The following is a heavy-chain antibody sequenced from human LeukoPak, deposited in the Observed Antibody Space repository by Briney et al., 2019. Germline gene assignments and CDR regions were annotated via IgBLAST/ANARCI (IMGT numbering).Heavy chain of an antibody. CDR1: GGSISSGGYY. V-gene: IGHV4-31*03. CDR3: ARDYGGNVDY. J-gene: IGHJ4*02. D-gene: IGHD4-23*01. Sequence: PSETLSFTCTVSGGSISSGGYYWSWIRQHPGKGLEWIGYIYYSGSTYYNPSLKSRVTISVDTSKNQFSLKLSSVTAADTAVYYCARDYGGNVDYWGQGTLVTVSS. CDR2: IYYSGST.